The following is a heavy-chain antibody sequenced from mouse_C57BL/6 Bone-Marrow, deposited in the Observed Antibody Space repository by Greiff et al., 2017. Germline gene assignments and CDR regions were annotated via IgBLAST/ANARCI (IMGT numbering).Heavy chain of an antibody. CDR1: GFTFTSSG. CDR3: ARGGYDYDEGTWFAY. J-gene: IGHJ3*01. CDR2: IYPRSGNT. V-gene: IGHV1-81*01. D-gene: IGHD2-4*01. Sequence: QVQLMESGAELARPGASVKLSCKASGFTFTSSGISWVKQRTGQGLEWIGEIYPRSGNTYYHEKFKGKATLTADKSSSTVYMELRSLTSEDSAVYFCARGGYDYDEGTWFAYWGQGTLVTVSA.